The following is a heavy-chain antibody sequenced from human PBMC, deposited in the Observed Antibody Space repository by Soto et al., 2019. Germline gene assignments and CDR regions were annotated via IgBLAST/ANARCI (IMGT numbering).Heavy chain of an antibody. CDR1: GFTFSSYA. V-gene: IGHV3-23*01. CDR3: AKVMTSSSWLRGLGGVFDY. J-gene: IGHJ4*02. D-gene: IGHD6-13*01. Sequence: GGSLRLSCAASGFTFSSYAMSWVRQAPGKGLEWVSAISGSGGSTYYADSVKGRFTISRDNSKNTLYLQMNSLRAEDTAVYYCAKVMTSSSWLRGLGGVFDYWGQGTLVTVSS. CDR2: ISGSGGST.